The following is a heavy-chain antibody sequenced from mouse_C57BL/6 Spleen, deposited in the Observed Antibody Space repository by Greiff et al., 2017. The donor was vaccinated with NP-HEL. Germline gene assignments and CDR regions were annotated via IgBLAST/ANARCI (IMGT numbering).Heavy chain of an antibody. V-gene: IGHV14-3*01. CDR1: GFNIKNTY. CDR3: ARDPLYEGYFDV. CDR2: IDPANGNT. J-gene: IGHJ1*03. Sequence: DVKLVESVAELVRPGASVKLSCTASGFNIKNTYMHWVKQRPEQGLEWIGRIDPANGNTKYAPKFQGKATITADTSSNTAYLQLSSLTSEDTAIYYCARDPLYEGYFDVWGTGTTVTVSS. D-gene: IGHD1-1*01.